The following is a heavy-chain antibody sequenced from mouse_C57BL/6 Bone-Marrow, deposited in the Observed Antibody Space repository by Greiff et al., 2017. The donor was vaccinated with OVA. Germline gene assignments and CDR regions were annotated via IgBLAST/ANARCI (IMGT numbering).Heavy chain of an antibody. CDR3: ARPLRYDYDAWFAY. CDR2: ISNGGGST. V-gene: IGHV5-12*01. Sequence: DVMLVESGGGLVQPGGSLKLSCAASGFTFSDYYMYWVRQTPEKRLEWVAYISNGGGSTYYPDTVKGRFTISRDNAKNTLYLQMSRLKSEDTAMYYCARPLRYDYDAWFAYWGQGTLVTVSA. CDR1: GFTFSDYY. J-gene: IGHJ3*01. D-gene: IGHD2-4*01.